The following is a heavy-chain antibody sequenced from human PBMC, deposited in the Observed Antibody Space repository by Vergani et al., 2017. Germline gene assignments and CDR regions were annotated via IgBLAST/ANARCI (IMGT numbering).Heavy chain of an antibody. V-gene: IGHV3-30*03. CDR2: ISYDGTQN. D-gene: IGHD1-1*01. Sequence: QVHLVESGGGVVQPGRSLRLSCVVSGFTSSYYGMHWVRQAPGKGLEWVPVISYDGTQNYYADSVKGRFTIARDNSKSTLYLQMNSLRTEYTAVYYCATKSCGTPGCQIRYYREWGQGTLVNVPS. J-gene: IGHJ1*01. CDR3: ATKSCGTPGCQIRYYRE. CDR1: GFTSSYYG.